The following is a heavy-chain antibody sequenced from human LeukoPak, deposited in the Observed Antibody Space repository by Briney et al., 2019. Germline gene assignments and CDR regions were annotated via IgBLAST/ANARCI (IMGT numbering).Heavy chain of an antibody. D-gene: IGHD1-26*01. CDR3: AKVRSGSNGGYFDY. Sequence: GGSLRLSCAASGFTFSSYGMHWVRQAPGKGLEGVAFIRYDGGNKYYEDSVKGLFTISIDNSTTTMYLQMNSLRAEDTAVYYCAKVRSGSNGGYFDYWGQGTLVTVSS. CDR1: GFTFSSYG. V-gene: IGHV3-30*02. J-gene: IGHJ4*02. CDR2: IRYDGGNK.